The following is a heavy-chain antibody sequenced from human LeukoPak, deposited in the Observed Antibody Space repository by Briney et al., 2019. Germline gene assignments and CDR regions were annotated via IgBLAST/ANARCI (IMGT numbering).Heavy chain of an antibody. Sequence: GESLKISCKGSGYSFTSYWIGWVRQMPGKGLEWMGIIYPGDSDTRYSPSFQGQATISADKSISTAYLQWSSLKASDTAMYYCARLRQQLVPYYYYYMDVWGKGTTVTVSS. D-gene: IGHD6-13*01. V-gene: IGHV5-51*01. CDR3: ARLRQQLVPYYYYYMDV. J-gene: IGHJ6*03. CDR1: GYSFTSYW. CDR2: IYPGDSDT.